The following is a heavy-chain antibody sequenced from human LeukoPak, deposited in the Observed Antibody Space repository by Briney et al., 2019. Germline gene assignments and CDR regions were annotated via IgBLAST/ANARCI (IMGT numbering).Heavy chain of an antibody. CDR2: ISYDGSNK. CDR3: AKVGTPWNDDNYFDY. V-gene: IGHV3-30*18. J-gene: IGHJ4*02. CDR1: GFTFSSYG. Sequence: PGGSLRLSCAASGFTFSSYGMHWVRQVPGKGLEWVAVISYDGSNKYYADSVKGRFTISRDNSKNTLYLQMNSLRAEDTAVYYCAKVGTPWNDDNYFDYWGQGTLVTVSS. D-gene: IGHD1-1*01.